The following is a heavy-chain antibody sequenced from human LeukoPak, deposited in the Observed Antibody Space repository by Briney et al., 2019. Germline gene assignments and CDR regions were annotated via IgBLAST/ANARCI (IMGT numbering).Heavy chain of an antibody. D-gene: IGHD3-22*01. CDR2: VYYSGST. CDR1: GGSISSSSLY. V-gene: IGHV4-39*01. Sequence: SETLSLTCTVSGGSISSSSLYWDWIRQPPGKGLEWIGTVYYSGSTYYNPSLKSRVTISVDTSKNQLSLKLSSVTAADTAVYYCARNDSSLGAGAFDIWGQGTMVTVSS. J-gene: IGHJ3*02. CDR3: ARNDSSLGAGAFDI.